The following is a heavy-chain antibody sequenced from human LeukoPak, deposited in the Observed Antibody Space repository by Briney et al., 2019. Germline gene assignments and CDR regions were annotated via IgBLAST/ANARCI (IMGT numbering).Heavy chain of an antibody. J-gene: IGHJ4*02. V-gene: IGHV3-66*02. D-gene: IGHD3-22*01. CDR2: IYSDGST. CDR1: GFTVSSNY. CDR3: GRADSSGYYGSYYFDY. Sequence: GGSLRLSCAASGFTVSSNYMSWVRQAPGKGLEWVSVIYSDGSTYYADYVKGRFTISRDNSKHTLYLQMNGQRAEDTAVYYCGRADSSGYYGSYYFDYWGQGTLVSVSS.